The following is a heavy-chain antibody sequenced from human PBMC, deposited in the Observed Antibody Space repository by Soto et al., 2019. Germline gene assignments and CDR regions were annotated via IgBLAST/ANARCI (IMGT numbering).Heavy chain of an antibody. J-gene: IGHJ4*02. Sequence: PGGSLRLSCAASGFIFNNYGMHWVRQAPGKGLEWVAVIWFDGIKKYYADSVKGRFTISRDNSKNALYLQMNSLRDEDTAVYYCAKDPEYDSSGYDYWGQGTLVTVSS. D-gene: IGHD3-22*01. CDR2: IWFDGIKK. V-gene: IGHV3-33*06. CDR3: AKDPEYDSSGYDY. CDR1: GFIFNNYG.